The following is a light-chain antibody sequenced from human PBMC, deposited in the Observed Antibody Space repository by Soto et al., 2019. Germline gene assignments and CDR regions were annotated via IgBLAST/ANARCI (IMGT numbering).Light chain of an antibody. J-gene: IGLJ1*01. CDR1: SSDVGGYNY. V-gene: IGLV2-14*01. CDR3: SSYTSSSTPYV. CDR2: EVS. Sequence: QSALTQPASVFGSPGQSITISCTGISSDVGGYNYVSWYQQHPGKAPKLMIYEVSNRPSGVSNRFSGSKSGNTASLTISGLQAEDEADYYCSSYTSSSTPYVFGTGTQLTVL.